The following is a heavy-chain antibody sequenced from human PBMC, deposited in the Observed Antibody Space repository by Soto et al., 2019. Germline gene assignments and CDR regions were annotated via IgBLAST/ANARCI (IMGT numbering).Heavy chain of an antibody. CDR1: GGSISSGGYY. D-gene: IGHD3-22*01. V-gene: IGHV4-31*03. J-gene: IGHJ4*02. CDR3: AITRGRYYDSSGYYFDY. Sequence: SETLSLTCTVSGGSISSGGYYWSWIRQHPGKGMEWIGYIYYSGSTYYNPSLKSRVTISVDTSKNQFSLKLSSVTAADTAVYYCAITRGRYYDSSGYYFDYWGQGTLVTVSS. CDR2: IYYSGST.